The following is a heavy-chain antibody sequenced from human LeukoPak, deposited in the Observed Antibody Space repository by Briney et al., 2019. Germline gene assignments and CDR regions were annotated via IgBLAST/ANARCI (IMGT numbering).Heavy chain of an antibody. CDR1: GGSISSYY. CDR3: ARGDSLGVDP. D-gene: IGHD2-15*01. Sequence: PSETLSLTCTVSGGSISSYYWSWIRQPPGKGLEWIGYIYYSGSTNYNPSLKSRVTISVDTSKNQFSLKLSSVTAADTAVYYCARGDSLGVDPWGQGTLVTVSS. V-gene: IGHV4-59*08. CDR2: IYYSGST. J-gene: IGHJ5*02.